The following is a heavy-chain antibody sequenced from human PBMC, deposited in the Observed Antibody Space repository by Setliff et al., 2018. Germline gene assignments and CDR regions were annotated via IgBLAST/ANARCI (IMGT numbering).Heavy chain of an antibody. V-gene: IGHV1-69*13. Sequence: SVKVSCKASGGTFSSYAISWVRQAPGQGLEWMGGIIPIFGTANYAQKFQGRVTITADESTSTAYMELSSLRSEDTAVYYCARFITGTIGFDPWGQGTLVTVSS. CDR1: GGTFSSYA. D-gene: IGHD1-7*01. CDR2: IIPIFGTA. J-gene: IGHJ5*02. CDR3: ARFITGTIGFDP.